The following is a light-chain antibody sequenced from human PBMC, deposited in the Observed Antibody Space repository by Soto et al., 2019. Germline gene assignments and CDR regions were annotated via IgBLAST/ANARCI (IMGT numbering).Light chain of an antibody. CDR3: CSYAGSILYV. CDR2: EGS. Sequence: QSVLTQPASVSGSPGQSITISCTGISSDVGSYNLVSWYQQHPGKAPKLMIYEGSKRPSGVSNRFSGSKSGNTASLTISGLQAEDEADYYCCSYAGSILYVFGTGTKVTVL. J-gene: IGLJ1*01. CDR1: SSDVGSYNL. V-gene: IGLV2-23*01.